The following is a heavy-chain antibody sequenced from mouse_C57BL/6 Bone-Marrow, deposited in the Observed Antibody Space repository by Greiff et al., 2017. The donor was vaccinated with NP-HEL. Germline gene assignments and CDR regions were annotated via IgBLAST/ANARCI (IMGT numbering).Heavy chain of an antibody. CDR2: IDPSDSYT. V-gene: IGHV1-50*01. Sequence: QVQLQQPGAELVKPGASVKLSCKASGYTFTSYWMQWVKQRPGQGLEWIGEIDPSDSYTNYNQKFKGKATLTVDTSSSTAYMQLSSLTSEDSAVYYGARLVDYWGQGTTLTVSS. CDR1: GYTFTSYW. CDR3: ARLVDY. J-gene: IGHJ2*01.